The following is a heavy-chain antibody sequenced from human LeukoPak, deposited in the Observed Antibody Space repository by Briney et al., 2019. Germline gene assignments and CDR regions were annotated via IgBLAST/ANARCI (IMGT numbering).Heavy chain of an antibody. D-gene: IGHD3-3*01. CDR3: ARDPPGRITIFGVVNWFDP. CDR1: GFTFDDYA. CDR2: ISWNSGSI. J-gene: IGHJ5*02. Sequence: PGRSLRLSCAASGFTFDDYAMHWVRQAPGKGLEWVSGISWNSGSIGYADSVKGRFTISRDNAKNSLYLQMNSLRAEDTAVYYCARDPPGRITIFGVVNWFDPWGQGTLVTVSS. V-gene: IGHV3-9*01.